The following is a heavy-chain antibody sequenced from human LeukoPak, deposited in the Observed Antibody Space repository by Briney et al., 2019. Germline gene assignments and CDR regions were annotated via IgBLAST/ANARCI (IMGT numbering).Heavy chain of an antibody. CDR3: AKQLGYCSDGSCYFPY. Sequence: GGSLRLSCAASGFTFSSSAMSWVRQALGKGLEWVSAISNNGGYTYYADSVQSRFTISRDNSKGTLCLQMNSLRAEDTAVYYCAKQLGYCSDGSCYFPYWGQGTLVTVSS. CDR1: GFTFSSSA. CDR2: ISNNGGYT. J-gene: IGHJ4*02. D-gene: IGHD2-15*01. V-gene: IGHV3-23*01.